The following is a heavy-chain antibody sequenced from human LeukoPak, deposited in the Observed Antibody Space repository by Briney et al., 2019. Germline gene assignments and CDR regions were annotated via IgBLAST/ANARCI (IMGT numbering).Heavy chain of an antibody. CDR3: ARASYYYDGSGSAIDAFDI. V-gene: IGHV1-2*06. J-gene: IGHJ3*02. D-gene: IGHD3-22*01. CDR1: GYTFTGYY. Sequence: ASVKVSCKASGYTFTGYYMHWVRRAPGQGLEWMGRINPNSGGTNYAQKFQGRVTMTRDTSISTAYMELSRLRSDDTAMYYCARASYYYDGSGSAIDAFDIWGQGTMVTVSS. CDR2: INPNSGGT.